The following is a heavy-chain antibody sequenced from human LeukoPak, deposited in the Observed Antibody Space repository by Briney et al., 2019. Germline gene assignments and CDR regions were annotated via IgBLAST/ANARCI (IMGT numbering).Heavy chain of an antibody. Sequence: SETLSLTCAVSGGSISSYYWSWIRPPPGKGLEWIGYIYYSGSTNYNPSLKSRVTISVDTSKNQFSLKLSSVTAADTAVYYCARHKSGSFYSFDYWGQGTLVTVSS. CDR3: ARHKSGSFYSFDY. CDR2: IYYSGST. V-gene: IGHV4-59*08. D-gene: IGHD1-26*01. CDR1: GGSISSYY. J-gene: IGHJ4*02.